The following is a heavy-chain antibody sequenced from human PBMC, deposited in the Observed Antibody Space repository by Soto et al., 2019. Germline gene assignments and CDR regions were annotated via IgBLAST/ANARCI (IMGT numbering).Heavy chain of an antibody. Sequence: ASVKVSCKASGYTFSSYDINWVRQATGQGLEWMGWLDPNSGDTGYAQKFQGRVALTRNTSINTAYIELSSLTSDDTAVYYCATSGGGWYLYWGQGTLVTVSS. V-gene: IGHV1-8*01. J-gene: IGHJ4*02. CDR2: LDPNSGDT. CDR3: ATSGGGWYLY. CDR1: GYTFSSYD. D-gene: IGHD6-19*01.